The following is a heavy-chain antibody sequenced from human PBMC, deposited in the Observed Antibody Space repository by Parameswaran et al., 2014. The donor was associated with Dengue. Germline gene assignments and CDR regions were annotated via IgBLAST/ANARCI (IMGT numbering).Heavy chain of an antibody. CDR3: ARDLLEWSLTYGMDV. Sequence: KWIRQPPGKGLEWVSSISSTSFYIYYADSVKGRFTVSRDNAKSSLYLQMNSLRAEDTAIYYCARDLLEWSLTYGMDVWGQGTTVTVSS. V-gene: IGHV3-21*01. J-gene: IGHJ6*02. CDR2: ISSTSFYI. D-gene: IGHD3-3*01.